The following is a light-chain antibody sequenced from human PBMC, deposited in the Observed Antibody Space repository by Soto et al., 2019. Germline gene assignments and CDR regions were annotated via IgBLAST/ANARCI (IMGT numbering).Light chain of an antibody. CDR1: NSNLGAGYD. Sequence: QSVLTQPPSVSGAPGQRVAISCTGSNSNLGAGYDVYWYQHLPGTAPKLLIHGDTNRPSGVPDRFSGFRSGTSASLAITGLQAEDEADYYCQSFDSSLSGVLFGGGTKLTVL. CDR3: QSFDSSLSGVL. CDR2: GDT. V-gene: IGLV1-40*01. J-gene: IGLJ2*01.